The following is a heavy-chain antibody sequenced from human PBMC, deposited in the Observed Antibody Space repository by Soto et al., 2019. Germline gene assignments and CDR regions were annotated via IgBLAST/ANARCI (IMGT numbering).Heavy chain of an antibody. Sequence: QVQLAQSGAEVKKPGASVKVSCSTSGYTFSDYYINWVRQAPGHGLEWMGWINPKSGGTKYAQQFQGRVTMTRDTSITTAYMELTRLRSDDTAVYYCARLYDNSDYYYDPWGQGTLITVSS. J-gene: IGHJ5*02. V-gene: IGHV1-2*02. CDR2: INPKSGGT. CDR3: ARLYDNSDYYYDP. D-gene: IGHD3-22*01. CDR1: GYTFSDYY.